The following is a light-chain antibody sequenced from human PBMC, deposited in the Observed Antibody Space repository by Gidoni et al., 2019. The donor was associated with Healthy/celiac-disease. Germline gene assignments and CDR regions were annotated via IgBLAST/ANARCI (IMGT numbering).Light chain of an antibody. CDR3: QQYGSSPS. CDR1: SY. Sequence: SYLAWYQQKPGQAPRLLIYGASSRATGIPDRFSGSGSGTDFTLTISRLEPEDFAVYYCQQYGSSPSFXXXTKLEIK. J-gene: IGKJ2*03. CDR2: GAS. V-gene: IGKV3-20*01.